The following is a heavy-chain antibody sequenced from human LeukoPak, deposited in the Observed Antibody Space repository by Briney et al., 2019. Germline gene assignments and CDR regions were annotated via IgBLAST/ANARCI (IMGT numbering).Heavy chain of an antibody. J-gene: IGHJ1*01. Sequence: GGSLRLSCAASGFTFDDYAMHWVRQAPGKGLEWVSGISWNSGSIGYADSVKGRFTISRDNSKNTLYLQMNSLRAEDTAVYYCAKDPPLHSSGWYLSYFQHWGQGTLVTVSS. CDR2: ISWNSGSI. D-gene: IGHD6-19*01. CDR3: AKDPPLHSSGWYLSYFQH. V-gene: IGHV3-9*01. CDR1: GFTFDDYA.